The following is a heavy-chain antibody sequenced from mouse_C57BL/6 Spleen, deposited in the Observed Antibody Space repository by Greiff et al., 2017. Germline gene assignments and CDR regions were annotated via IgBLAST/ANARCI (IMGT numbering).Heavy chain of an antibody. CDR2: IRNKANGYTT. D-gene: IGHD2-1*01. J-gene: IGHJ3*01. V-gene: IGHV7-3*01. Sequence: EVQGVESGGGLVQPGGSLSLSCAASGFTFTDYYMSWVRQPPGKALEWLGFIRNKANGYTTEYSASVKGRFTISRDNSQSILYLQMNALRAEDSATYYCARYNYGNPGGFAYWGQGTLVTVSA. CDR1: GFTFTDYY. CDR3: ARYNYGNPGGFAY.